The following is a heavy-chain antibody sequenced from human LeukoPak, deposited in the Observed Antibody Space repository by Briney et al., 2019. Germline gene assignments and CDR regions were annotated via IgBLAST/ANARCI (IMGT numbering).Heavy chain of an antibody. V-gene: IGHV3-21*01. D-gene: IGHD2-15*01. J-gene: IGHJ6*04. CDR1: GFTFSSYS. Sequence: GGSLRLSCAASGFTFSSYSMNWVRQAPGKGLEGVSSISSSSSYIYYADSVKGRFTISRDNAKNSLYLQMNSLRAEDTAVYYCARDKVAATTEYYYYGMDVWGKGTTVTVSS. CDR2: ISSSSSYI. CDR3: ARDKVAATTEYYYYGMDV.